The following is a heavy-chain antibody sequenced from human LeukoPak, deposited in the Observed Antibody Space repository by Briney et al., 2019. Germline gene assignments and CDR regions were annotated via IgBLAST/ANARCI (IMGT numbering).Heavy chain of an antibody. J-gene: IGHJ1*01. CDR3: ARVPDLYAEYFQN. V-gene: IGHV3-33*01. CDR2: IWYDGSNK. CDR1: GFTFSSYG. Sequence: GGSLRLSCAASGFTFSSYGMHWVRQAPGKGLEWVAVIWYDGSNKYYADSVKGLFTISRDNSKNTLYLQMNSLRAEDTAVYYCARVPDLYAEYFQNWGQGTLVTVSS.